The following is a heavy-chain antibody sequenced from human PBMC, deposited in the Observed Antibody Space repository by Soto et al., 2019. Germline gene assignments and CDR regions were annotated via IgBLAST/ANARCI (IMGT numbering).Heavy chain of an antibody. CDR3: ARDLSGYDFWSDYYMDV. CDR1: GFTFSSYW. D-gene: IGHD3-3*01. CDR2: INSDGSST. J-gene: IGHJ6*03. V-gene: IGHV3-74*01. Sequence: GGSLRLSCAASGFTFSSYWMHWVRQAPGKGLVWVSRINSDGSSTSYADSVKGRFTISRDNAKNTLYLQMNSLRAEDTAVYYCARDLSGYDFWSDYYMDVWGKGTTVTVSS.